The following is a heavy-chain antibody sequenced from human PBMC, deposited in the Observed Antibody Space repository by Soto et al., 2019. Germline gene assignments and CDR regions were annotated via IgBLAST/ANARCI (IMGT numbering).Heavy chain of an antibody. J-gene: IGHJ4*02. V-gene: IGHV4-4*02. D-gene: IGHD3-10*01. Sequence: QVQLQESGPGLVKPSGTLSLTCAVSGGSISSSNWWSWVRQPPGKGLEWIGEIYHSGSTNYNPSLKSRVTISADKSKNQFSLKLSSVTAADTAVYYCALRPGRDITMVRGGTYWGQGTLVTVSS. CDR2: IYHSGST. CDR1: GGSISSSNW. CDR3: ALRPGRDITMVRGGTY.